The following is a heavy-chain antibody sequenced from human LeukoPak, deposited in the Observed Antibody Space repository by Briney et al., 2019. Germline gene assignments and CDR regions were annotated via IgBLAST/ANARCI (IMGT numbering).Heavy chain of an antibody. J-gene: IGHJ5*02. CDR1: GYTLTELS. CDR2: FDPEDGET. Sequence: ASVKVSCKVSGYTLTELSMHWVRQAPGKGLEWMGGFDPEDGETIYAQKFQGRVTITTDESTSTAYMELSSLRSEDTAVYYCARDRGDCSSTSCFWFDPWGQGTLVTVSS. CDR3: ARDRGDCSSTSCFWFDP. D-gene: IGHD2-2*01. V-gene: IGHV1-24*01.